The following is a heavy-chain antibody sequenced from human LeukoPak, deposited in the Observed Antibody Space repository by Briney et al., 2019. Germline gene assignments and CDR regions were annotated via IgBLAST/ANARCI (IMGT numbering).Heavy chain of an antibody. D-gene: IGHD3-22*01. J-gene: IGHJ4*02. CDR1: GGSISSYY. CDR3: ARAMADYYYDSSGYLDY. V-gene: IGHV4-59*01. CDR2: IYYSGST. Sequence: KASETLSLTCTVSGGSISSYYWSWIRQPPGKGLEWIGYIYYSGSTNYNPSLKSLVTISVDTSKNQFSLKLSSVTAADTAVYYCARAMADYYYDSSGYLDYWGQGTLVTVSS.